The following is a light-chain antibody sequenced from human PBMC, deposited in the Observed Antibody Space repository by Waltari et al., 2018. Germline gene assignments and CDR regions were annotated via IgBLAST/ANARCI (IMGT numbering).Light chain of an antibody. CDR2: GAS. CDR3: QQYNNWPPYT. CDR1: LSIDDS. Sequence: EIVMTQSPATLSVSRGGSATLSCRASLSIDDSLAWYQQKPGHPPRLLIHGASTRDPGIPVRFSGSGSGTDFTLTITGLQSEDFAVYFCQQYNNWPPYTFGQGTKLEIK. V-gene: IGKV3-15*01. J-gene: IGKJ2*01.